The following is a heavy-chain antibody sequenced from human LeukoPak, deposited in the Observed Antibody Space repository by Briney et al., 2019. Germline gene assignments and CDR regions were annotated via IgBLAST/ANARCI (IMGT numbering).Heavy chain of an antibody. J-gene: IGHJ4*02. CDR3: AREGGDYYDSSFRVFDY. Sequence: SETLSLTCTVSGGSISSGDYYWSWIRQPPGKGLEWIGYIYYSGSTYYNPSLKSRVTISVDTSKNQLSLKLSSVTAADTAVYYCAREGGDYYDSSFRVFDYWGQGTLVTVSS. V-gene: IGHV4-30-4*01. D-gene: IGHD3-22*01. CDR2: IYYSGST. CDR1: GGSISSGDYY.